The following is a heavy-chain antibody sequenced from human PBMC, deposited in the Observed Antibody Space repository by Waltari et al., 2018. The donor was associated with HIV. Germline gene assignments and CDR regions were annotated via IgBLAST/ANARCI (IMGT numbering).Heavy chain of an antibody. CDR1: GFTFDDFA. Sequence: EVQLVESGGGLVQPGRSLRLSCAASGFTFDDFAMHWVRQVPGKGLEWVSGIAWNGGFTGYADSVKGRFTISRDKNSLYLQMNSLRPEDTAVYYCATGVKYYGPWGPGTQVTVSS. CDR3: ATGVKYYGP. CDR2: IAWNGGFT. V-gene: IGHV3-9*01. D-gene: IGHD3-3*01. J-gene: IGHJ5*02.